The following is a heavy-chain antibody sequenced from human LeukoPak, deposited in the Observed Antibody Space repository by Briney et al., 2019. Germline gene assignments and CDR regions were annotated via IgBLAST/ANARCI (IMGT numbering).Heavy chain of an antibody. Sequence: GGSLRLSCAASGFTVSSNFINWVRQAPGKGLEWVSVIYSGGGTSYADSVKGRFTISRDNAKNTLYLQMNSLRAEDTAVYYCARRPYDFWSGLDYYYYYYGMDVWGQGTTVTVSS. CDR3: ARRPYDFWSGLDYYYYYYGMDV. CDR2: IYSGGGT. D-gene: IGHD3-3*01. CDR1: GFTVSSNF. J-gene: IGHJ6*02. V-gene: IGHV3-53*01.